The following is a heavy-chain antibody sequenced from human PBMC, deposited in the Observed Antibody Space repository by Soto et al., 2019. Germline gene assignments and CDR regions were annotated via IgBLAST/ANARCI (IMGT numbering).Heavy chain of an antibody. CDR1: GDRVSSNSAG. CDR3: ASAPYPSSSDEEFDY. Sequence: SQTLSLTRAISGDRVSSNSAGWNGIIHSPSRGLEWMGRTYYRSKWYNDYAVSVKSRITINPDTSKNEFSVQLNSVTPEDTAEYYCASAPYPSSSDEEFDYWGQGTLVTVSS. V-gene: IGHV6-1*01. J-gene: IGHJ4*02. D-gene: IGHD6-6*01. CDR2: TYYRSKWYN.